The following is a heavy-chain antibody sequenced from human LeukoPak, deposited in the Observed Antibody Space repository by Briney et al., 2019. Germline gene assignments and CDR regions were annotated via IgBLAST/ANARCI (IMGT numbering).Heavy chain of an antibody. D-gene: IGHD6-19*01. Sequence: PGGSLRLSCAASGSTFSNNWMHWGRQGPGRGLEYVANIKQGGREKLYVDSVRGRFTISRDDAKNTLSLQMNRLRAEDTAVYYCAKGSGWLIDHWGQGTVVTVSS. CDR2: IKQGGREK. J-gene: IGHJ4*02. CDR1: GSTFSNNW. V-gene: IGHV3-7*01. CDR3: AKGSGWLIDH.